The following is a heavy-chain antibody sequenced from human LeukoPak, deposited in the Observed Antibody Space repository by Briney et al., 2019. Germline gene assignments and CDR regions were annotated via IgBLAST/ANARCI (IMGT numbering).Heavy chain of an antibody. J-gene: IGHJ4*02. CDR2: ISSSGSTI. CDR3: ASFMVVVAT. Sequence: GGSLRLSCAASGFTFSSYEMNWVRQAPGKGLEWVSYISSSGSTIYYADSVKGRFTISRDNAKNSLYLQMNSLRAEDTAVYYCASFMVVVATWGQGTLVTVSS. D-gene: IGHD5-12*01. V-gene: IGHV3-48*03. CDR1: GFTFSSYE.